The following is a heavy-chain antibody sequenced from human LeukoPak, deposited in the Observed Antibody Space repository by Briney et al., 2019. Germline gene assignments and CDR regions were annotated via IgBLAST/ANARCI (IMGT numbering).Heavy chain of an antibody. CDR1: GGTFSSYA. J-gene: IGHJ3*02. Sequence: SVKVSCKASGGTFSSYAISWVRQAPGQGLEWMGGIIPIFGTANYAQKFQGRVTITADESTSTAYMELSSLRSEDTAVYYCARGHRWYCYDSSVRAFDIWGQGTMVTVSS. CDR3: ARGHRWYCYDSSVRAFDI. D-gene: IGHD3-22*01. V-gene: IGHV1-69*13. CDR2: IIPIFGTA.